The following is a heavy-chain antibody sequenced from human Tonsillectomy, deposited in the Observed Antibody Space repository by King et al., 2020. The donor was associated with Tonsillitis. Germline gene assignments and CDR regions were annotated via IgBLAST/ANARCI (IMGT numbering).Heavy chain of an antibody. CDR1: GDSSSSYY. Sequence: VQLQESGPGLVKPSETLSLTCTVSGDSSSSYYWSWFRPPPGKGLVWFGNIYYSGSTNYNPALNSRVTISIDTSKNQFSLKLTSVTAADTAVYFCAALRGIPDWFDPWGQGTLVTVSS. CDR2: IYYSGST. J-gene: IGHJ5*02. D-gene: IGHD6-13*01. CDR3: AALRGIPDWFDP. V-gene: IGHV4-59*08.